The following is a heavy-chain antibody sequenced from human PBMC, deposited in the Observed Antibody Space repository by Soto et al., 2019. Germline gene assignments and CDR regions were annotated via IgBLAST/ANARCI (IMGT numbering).Heavy chain of an antibody. CDR2: INAGNGNK. J-gene: IGHJ6*03. CDR3: ASGGDILTRSPPGGYYYYMDV. V-gene: IGHV1-3*01. CDR1: GYTFTSYA. D-gene: IGHD3-9*01. Sequence: QVQLVQSGAEVKKPGASVKVSCKASGYTFTSYAMHWVRQAPGQSLEWMGWINAGNGNKKYSQKFQGRVTITRDTSASTAYMELSSLRSEDTAVYYCASGGDILTRSPPGGYYYYMDVGGKGTTVTVSS.